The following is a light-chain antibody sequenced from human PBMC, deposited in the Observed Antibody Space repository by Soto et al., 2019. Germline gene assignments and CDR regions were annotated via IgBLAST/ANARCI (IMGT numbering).Light chain of an antibody. J-gene: IGLJ3*02. CDR3: GSYRSSNTLVV. CDR2: EGS. V-gene: IGLV2-14*01. Sequence: QSALTQPASVSGSPGQSITISCTGTSREIGNYNYVSWYQQRPGKSPKLVIYEGSNRPSGISDRFSGSKSGQTASLTISGLQTEDEADYFCGSYRSSNTLVVFGGGTKLTVL. CDR1: SREIGNYNY.